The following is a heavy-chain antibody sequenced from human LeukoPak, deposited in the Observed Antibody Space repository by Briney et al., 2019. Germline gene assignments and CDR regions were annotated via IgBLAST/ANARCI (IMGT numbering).Heavy chain of an antibody. CDR3: ARVWIGGGSCYFDY. CDR1: GFTVSSNY. Sequence: PGGSLRLSCAASGFTVSSNYMSWVRQAPGKGLEWVSVIYSGGSTYYADSVKGRFTISRDNSKNTLYLQMNSLRAEDTAVYYCARVWIGGGSCYFDYWGQGTLVTVSS. V-gene: IGHV3-66*01. CDR2: IYSGGST. D-gene: IGHD2-15*01. J-gene: IGHJ4*02.